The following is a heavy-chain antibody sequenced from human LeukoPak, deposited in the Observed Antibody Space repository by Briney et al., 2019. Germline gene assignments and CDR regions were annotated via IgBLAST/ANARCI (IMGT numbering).Heavy chain of an antibody. Sequence: GGSLRLSCGASGFTFSSHGMNWVRQAPGKGLEWVSGISPSGGITYYTDSVKGRLTISRDNSKNTLYLQMNSLRAEDTAVYYCAKAAGGYCSGASCYEVAWGQGTLVTVSS. J-gene: IGHJ5*02. CDR3: AKAAGGYCSGASCYEVA. V-gene: IGHV3-23*01. CDR2: ISPSGGIT. D-gene: IGHD2-15*01. CDR1: GFTFSSHG.